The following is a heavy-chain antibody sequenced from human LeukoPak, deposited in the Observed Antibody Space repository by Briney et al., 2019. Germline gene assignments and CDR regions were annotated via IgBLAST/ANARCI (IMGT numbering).Heavy chain of an antibody. CDR3: VRHSMYDSGTYTFDV. CDR1: GVSISTSTYY. D-gene: IGHD3-10*01. J-gene: IGHJ4*02. CDR2: VYYSGGT. V-gene: IGHV4-39*01. Sequence: PSETLSLTCTVSGVSISTSTYYWAWIRQPPGKGLEWIASVYYSGGTYYNPSLKSRLTVSVDTSKNQFSLRLSSVTAADTAVYFCVRHSMYDSGTYTFDVWGQGTLVTVSS.